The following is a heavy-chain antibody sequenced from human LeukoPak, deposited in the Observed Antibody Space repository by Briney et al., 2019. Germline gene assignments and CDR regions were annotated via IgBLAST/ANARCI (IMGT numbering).Heavy chain of an antibody. Sequence: GGSLRLSCAASGFTFNTYSMSWVRQAPGKGLEWVSIISRASESIFYADSVKGRFTISRDNAKNSLYLQMNSLRAEDTAVYYCARDQEPDAFDIWGQGTMVTVSS. J-gene: IGHJ3*02. CDR3: ARDQEPDAFDI. CDR1: GFTFNTYS. D-gene: IGHD1-26*01. V-gene: IGHV3-21*01. CDR2: ISRASESI.